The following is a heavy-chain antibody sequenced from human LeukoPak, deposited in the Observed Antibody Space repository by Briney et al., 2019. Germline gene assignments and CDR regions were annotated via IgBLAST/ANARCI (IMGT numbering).Heavy chain of an antibody. Sequence: PGRSLRLSCAASGFTFSSYGMHWVRQAPGKGLEWVAVIWYDGSNKYYADSVKGRFTISGDNAKNSLYLQMNSLRVEDTAVYYCARGGYSFDYLGQGTLVTVSS. V-gene: IGHV3-33*01. D-gene: IGHD5-12*01. CDR1: GFTFSSYG. J-gene: IGHJ4*02. CDR3: ARGGYSFDY. CDR2: IWYDGSNK.